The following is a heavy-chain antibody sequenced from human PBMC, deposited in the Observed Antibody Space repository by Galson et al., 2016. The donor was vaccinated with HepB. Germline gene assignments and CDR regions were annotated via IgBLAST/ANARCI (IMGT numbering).Heavy chain of an antibody. Sequence: SLRLSCAASGFTFSSYAMDWVRQAPGRGLEWVAYISHDESVKHYADSVRGRCTIPRDHSKNKLYLQMNSLRPEDSAVYFCARNDEQGVGGNHGMDVWGQGTTVTVSS. CDR1: GFTFSSYA. V-gene: IGHV3-30*14. J-gene: IGHJ6*02. CDR3: ARNDEQGVGGNHGMDV. CDR2: ISHDESVK. D-gene: IGHD3-16*01.